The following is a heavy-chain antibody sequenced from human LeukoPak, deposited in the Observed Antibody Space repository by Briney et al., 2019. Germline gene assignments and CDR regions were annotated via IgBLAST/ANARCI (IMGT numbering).Heavy chain of an antibody. CDR3: ARVLSGSWDWFDP. D-gene: IGHD3-22*01. Sequence: GESLRLSCAASGFSFSRYWIHWVRQAPGKGLEWVSRINPDGSTTTYADSVKGRFTISRDNAENTVYLQMNSLRAEDTAVYYCARVLSGSWDWFDPWGQGTLVTVSS. CDR2: INPDGSTT. CDR1: GFSFSRYW. V-gene: IGHV3-74*01. J-gene: IGHJ5*02.